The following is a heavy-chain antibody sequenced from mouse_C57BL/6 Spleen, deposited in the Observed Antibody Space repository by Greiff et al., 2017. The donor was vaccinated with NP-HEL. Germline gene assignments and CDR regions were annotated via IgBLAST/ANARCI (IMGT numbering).Heavy chain of an antibody. Sequence: DVMLVESGGGLVKPGGSLKLSCAASGFTFSSYAMSWVRQTPEKRLEWVATISDGGSYTYYPDNVKGRFTISRDNAKNNLYLQMSHLKSEDTAMYYCAREWDYGGAMDYWGQGTSVTVSS. CDR1: GFTFSSYA. CDR3: AREWDYGGAMDY. J-gene: IGHJ4*01. CDR2: ISDGGSYT. V-gene: IGHV5-4*01. D-gene: IGHD2-4*01.